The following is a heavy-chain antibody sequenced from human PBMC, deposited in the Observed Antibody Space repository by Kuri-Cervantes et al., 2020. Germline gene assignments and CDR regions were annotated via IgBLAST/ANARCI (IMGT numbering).Heavy chain of an antibody. CDR3: ATQPSSGLP. CDR1: GFSFNSYS. V-gene: IGHV3-21*06. J-gene: IGHJ3*01. CDR2: IRTNGAYI. Sequence: GGSLRLSCAVSGFSFNSYSMNWVRQAPGKGLEWVSSIRTNGAYIFCADSVKGRFTISRDIAKSTLYLQMDSLTAEDTAVYYCATQPSSGLPWGQGTMVTVS. D-gene: IGHD6-19*01.